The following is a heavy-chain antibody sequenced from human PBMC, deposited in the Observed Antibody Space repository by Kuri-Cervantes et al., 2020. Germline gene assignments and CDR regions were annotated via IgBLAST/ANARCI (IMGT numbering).Heavy chain of an antibody. CDR3: AREQGYCSSTSCYDWFDP. J-gene: IGHJ5*02. CDR1: GFTFSNAW. D-gene: IGHD2-2*01. Sequence: GESLKISCAASGFTFSNAWMSWVRQAPGKGLEWVANIKQDGSEKYYVDSVKGRFTISRDNAKNSLYLQMNSLRAEDTAVYYCAREQGYCSSTSCYDWFDPCRPGPLVTVSS. CDR2: IKQDGSEK. V-gene: IGHV3-7*01.